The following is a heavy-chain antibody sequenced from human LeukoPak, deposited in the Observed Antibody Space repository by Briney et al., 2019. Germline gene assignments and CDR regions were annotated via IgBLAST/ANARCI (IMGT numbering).Heavy chain of an antibody. CDR1: GGSFSGYY. J-gene: IGHJ2*01. D-gene: IGHD6-13*01. CDR3: ARGSGYSSSWYWYFDL. V-gene: IGHV4-34*01. Sequence: PSETLSLTCAVYGGSFSGYYWSWIRQPPGKGLEWIGEINHSGSTNYNPSFKSRVTISVDTSKNQFSLKLSSVTAADTAVYYCARGSGYSSSWYWYFDLWGRGTLVTVSS. CDR2: INHSGST.